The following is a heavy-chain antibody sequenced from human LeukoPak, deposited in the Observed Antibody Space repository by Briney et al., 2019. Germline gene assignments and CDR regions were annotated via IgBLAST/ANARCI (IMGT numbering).Heavy chain of an antibody. J-gene: IGHJ4*02. Sequence: GASVKVSCKASGYTFTSYGISWVRQAPGQGLEWMGWISAYNGNTNYAQKLQGRVTMTTDTSTSTAYVEPRSLRSDDTAVYYCARVTSYGQPDYWGQGTLVTVSS. V-gene: IGHV1-18*01. CDR2: ISAYNGNT. D-gene: IGHD3-10*01. CDR1: GYTFTSYG. CDR3: ARVTSYGQPDY.